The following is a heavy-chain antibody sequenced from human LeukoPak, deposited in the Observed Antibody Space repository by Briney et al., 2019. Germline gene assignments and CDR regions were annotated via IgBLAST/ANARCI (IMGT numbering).Heavy chain of an antibody. J-gene: IGHJ4*02. CDR2: ISGGGGST. Sequence: GGSLRLSCAASGFTFTSYSMNWVRQVPGKGLEWVSTISGGGGSTYYADSVKGRFTISRDNSKNTLYLQVNSLRAEDTAVYYCAKGGKWDVTPFDYWGQGTLVTVSS. CDR3: AKGGKWDVTPFDY. CDR1: GFTFTSYS. D-gene: IGHD1-26*01. V-gene: IGHV3-23*01.